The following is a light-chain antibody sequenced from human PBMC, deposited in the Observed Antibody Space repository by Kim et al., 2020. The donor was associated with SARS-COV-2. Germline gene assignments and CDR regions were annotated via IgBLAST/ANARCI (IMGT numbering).Light chain of an antibody. Sequence: YELTQPPSVSVSPGQTASITCSGDKLGDKYACWYQQKPGQSPVLVIYQDSKRPSGIPERFSGSNSGNTATLTISGTQAMDEADYYCQAWDSSTVVVFGGGTQLTVL. CDR3: QAWDSSTVVV. V-gene: IGLV3-1*01. J-gene: IGLJ2*01. CDR1: KLGDKY. CDR2: QDS.